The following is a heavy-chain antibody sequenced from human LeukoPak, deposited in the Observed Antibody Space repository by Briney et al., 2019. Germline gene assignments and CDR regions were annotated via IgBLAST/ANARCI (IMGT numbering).Heavy chain of an antibody. V-gene: IGHV4-39*01. Sequence: NPSETLSLTCTVSGGSISSSSYYWGWIRQPPGKGLEWIGSIYYSGSTYYNPSLKSRVTISVDTSKNQFSLKLSSVTAADTAVYYCASNLETGWSIDYWGQGTLVTVSS. CDR2: IYYSGST. CDR1: GGSISSSSYY. D-gene: IGHD3-3*01. CDR3: ASNLETGWSIDY. J-gene: IGHJ4*02.